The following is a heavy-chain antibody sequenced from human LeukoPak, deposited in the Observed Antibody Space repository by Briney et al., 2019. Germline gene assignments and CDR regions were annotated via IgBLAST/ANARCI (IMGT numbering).Heavy chain of an antibody. Sequence: GGSLRLSCVASEFTFSDYTMNWVRQAPGKGLEWVSSMSSGSRYLYYADSVRGRFTISRDNAKNSLYLVMNSLRAEDTAIYYCARDRPTGASRVFVVQWGQGTLVTVSS. V-gene: IGHV3-21*01. CDR3: ARDRPTGASRVFVVQ. J-gene: IGHJ4*02. D-gene: IGHD3-3*01. CDR1: EFTFSDYT. CDR2: MSSGSRYL.